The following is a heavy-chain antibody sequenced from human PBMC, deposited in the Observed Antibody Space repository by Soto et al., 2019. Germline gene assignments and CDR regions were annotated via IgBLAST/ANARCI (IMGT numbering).Heavy chain of an antibody. V-gene: IGHV3-48*02. J-gene: IGHJ4*02. D-gene: IGHD1-1*01. Sequence: GGSLRLSCASSGFTFITYSMNWVRQAPGKGLEWVSYISSSSSTVYYAHSVKGRSTISRDNAKNSVYLQMNSLRDEDTAVYYCASGRDNWNYVDHWGQGTLVTVSS. CDR3: ASGRDNWNYVDH. CDR1: GFTFITYS. CDR2: ISSSSSTV.